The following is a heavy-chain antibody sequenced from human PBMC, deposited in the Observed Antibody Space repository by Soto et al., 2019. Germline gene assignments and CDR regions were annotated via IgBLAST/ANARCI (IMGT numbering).Heavy chain of an antibody. CDR3: LRDTIVGFDY. CDR2: IFADGNT. V-gene: IGHV4-4*07. CDR1: GASISTSY. Sequence: SETLSLTCVVSGASISTSYWSWARHPAGKRLQWIGRIFADGNTNSSPSLKGRVSMAIDKSQNQISLQLASVTSADTATYYCLRDTIVGFDYWGRGDQVIVSS. J-gene: IGHJ4*02. D-gene: IGHD2-21*01.